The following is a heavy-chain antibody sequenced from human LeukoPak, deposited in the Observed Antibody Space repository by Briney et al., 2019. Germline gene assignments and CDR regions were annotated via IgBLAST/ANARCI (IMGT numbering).Heavy chain of an antibody. J-gene: IGHJ4*02. CDR2: ISGSGGNT. CDR3: ANKWGSAFDY. CDR1: GFSFNNYA. V-gene: IGHV3-23*01. D-gene: IGHD7-27*01. Sequence: GGSPRLSCAASGFSFNNYAMSWFRQAPGKGLEWVSEISGSGGNTDYADSVKGRFTISRDNSRDTLYLQMNSLRADDTAICYCANKWGSAFDYWGQGTLVTVSS.